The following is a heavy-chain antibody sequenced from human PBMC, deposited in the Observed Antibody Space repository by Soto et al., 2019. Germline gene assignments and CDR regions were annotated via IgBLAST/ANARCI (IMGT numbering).Heavy chain of an antibody. D-gene: IGHD1-7*01. CDR2: INPSSGST. J-gene: IGHJ6*02. Sequence: QVQLVQFGAEVKKPGASVKVSCKASGYPFTNYYIHWVRQAPGQGPEWMGIINPSSGSTSSAQKFQGRLSLTRDTSASTVFMDLSGLSSEDTAVYYCARDANYVLTFHYFGMDVWGQGTTVTVSS. CDR3: ARDANYVLTFHYFGMDV. V-gene: IGHV1-46*01. CDR1: GYPFTNYY.